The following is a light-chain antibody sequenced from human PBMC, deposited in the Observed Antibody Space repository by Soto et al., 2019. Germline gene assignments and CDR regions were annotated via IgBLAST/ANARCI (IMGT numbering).Light chain of an antibody. CDR3: QQRSIWPKA. J-gene: IGKJ2*01. CDR2: DAV. CDR1: HSVGSS. Sequence: DIVLTQSPATLSLSPGERATLSCRASHSVGSSLAWYQQKAGQAPRLLIYDAVNRATGIPARFSGSGFGREFTLTISSLEPEDFAVYYCQQRSIWPKAFGQGTKVEIK. V-gene: IGKV3-11*02.